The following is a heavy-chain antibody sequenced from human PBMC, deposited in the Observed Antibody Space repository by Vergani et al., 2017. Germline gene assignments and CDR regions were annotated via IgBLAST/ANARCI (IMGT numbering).Heavy chain of an antibody. CDR3: SRVMCRGEAATGYRLEGMDI. CDR2: IYSTGST. D-gene: IGHD3-9*01. V-gene: IGHV4-59*13. Sequence: QVQLEESGPGLVKPSETLSLTCTVSGGSFNTYYWSWIRQSPRKGLERIGYIYSTGSTNYNPSLNSRVTMSVDTSKNQFPLKLRSVTAADTAVYFCSRVMCRGEAATGYRLEGMDILGQGTTVTISS. CDR1: GGSFNTYY. J-gene: IGHJ6*02.